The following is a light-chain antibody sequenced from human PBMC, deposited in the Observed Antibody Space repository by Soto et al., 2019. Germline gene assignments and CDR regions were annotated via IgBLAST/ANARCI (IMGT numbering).Light chain of an antibody. CDR2: WAS. J-gene: IGKJ4*01. CDR3: QQYSSPPPLT. Sequence: DIVMTQSPDSLAVSLGERATINCKSSQSVFHRTNNKNYLAWYQQKPGQPPKLLIYWASTRESGVPDRFSGSGSGTDFTLTISSLQAEDVAVYYCQQYSSPPPLTFGGGTKVEIK. CDR1: QSVFHRTNNKNY. V-gene: IGKV4-1*01.